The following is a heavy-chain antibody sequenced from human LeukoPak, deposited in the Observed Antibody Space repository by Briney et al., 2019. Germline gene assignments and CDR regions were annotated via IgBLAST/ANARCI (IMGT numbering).Heavy chain of an antibody. Sequence: SVKVTCMASGGTFSSYAFSWVRQAPGQGLEWMGGIIHIFGTANYAQKFQGRVTITADESTNTAYMELSSLRSEDTAVYYCARDVVGATIDGWFDPWGQGTLVTVSS. D-gene: IGHD1-26*01. V-gene: IGHV1-69*13. CDR2: IIHIFGTA. CDR3: ARDVVGATIDGWFDP. J-gene: IGHJ5*02. CDR1: GGTFSSYA.